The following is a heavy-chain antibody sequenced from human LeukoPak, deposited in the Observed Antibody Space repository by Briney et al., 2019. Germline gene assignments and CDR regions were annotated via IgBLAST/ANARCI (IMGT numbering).Heavy chain of an antibody. CDR1: GFTFSTYA. V-gene: IGHV3-23*01. CDR2: ITDSGGST. Sequence: GGSLRLSCAASGFTFSTYAMSWVRQAPGKGLEWVSAITDSGGSTYYADSVKGRFTISRDNSKNTLYLQMNSLRAEDTAVYYCARSGSSETDYWGQGPLVTVSS. D-gene: IGHD1-26*01. CDR3: ARSGSSETDY. J-gene: IGHJ4*02.